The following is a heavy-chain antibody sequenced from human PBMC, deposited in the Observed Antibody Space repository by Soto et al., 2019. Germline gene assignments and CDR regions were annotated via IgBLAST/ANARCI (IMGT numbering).Heavy chain of an antibody. D-gene: IGHD6-19*01. V-gene: IGHV4-59*01. J-gene: IGHJ6*02. CDR3: ARGGRYSSGWYYYYGMDV. Sequence: SETLSLTCTVSGGSISSYYWSWIRQPPGKGLEWIGYIYYSGSTNYNPSLKSRVTISVDTSKNQFSLKLSSVTAADTAVYYCARGGRYSSGWYYYYGMDVWGQGTTVTVPS. CDR2: IYYSGST. CDR1: GGSISSYY.